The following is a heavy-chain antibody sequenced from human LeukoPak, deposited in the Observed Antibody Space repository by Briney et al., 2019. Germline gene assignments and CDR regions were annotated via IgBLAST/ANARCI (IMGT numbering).Heavy chain of an antibody. CDR3: ARDQWRDWAVTIGGPDY. Sequence: PGRSLRLSCAASGFTFSSYGMHWVRQAPGKGLEWVAVIWYDGSNKYYADSVKGRFTISRDNSKITLFLQMDSLRVEDTAVYYCARDQWRDWAVTIGGPDYWGQGTLVTVSS. D-gene: IGHD4-17*01. V-gene: IGHV3-33*01. J-gene: IGHJ4*02. CDR2: IWYDGSNK. CDR1: GFTFSSYG.